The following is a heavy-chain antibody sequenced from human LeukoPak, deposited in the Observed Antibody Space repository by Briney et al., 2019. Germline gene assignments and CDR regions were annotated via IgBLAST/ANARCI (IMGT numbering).Heavy chain of an antibody. CDR2: IYSNGDT. CDR1: GDSISSGSYY. V-gene: IGHV4-61*02. D-gene: IGHD6-13*01. Sequence: SQTLSLTCTVSGDSISSGSYYWSWIRQPTGKGLEWIGRIYSNGDTKFNPSLKSRVTISLDTSKNQFSLKLSSATAADTAVYYCASRHSKQQPYYYYMDIWGKGTTVTVSS. CDR3: ASRHSKQQPYYYYMDI. J-gene: IGHJ6*03.